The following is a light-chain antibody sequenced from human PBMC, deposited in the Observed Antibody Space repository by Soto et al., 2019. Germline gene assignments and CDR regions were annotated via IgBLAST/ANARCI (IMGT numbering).Light chain of an antibody. Sequence: EIVLTQSPGTLSLSPGERATLSCRAGHSVDSSYLAWYQQKPGQAPRLLIYGTTNRATGIPDRFSGSGSGTDFTLTISRVAPEDFAVYFCQEYADSSWTFGQGTRVEIK. J-gene: IGKJ1*01. CDR2: GTT. V-gene: IGKV3-20*01. CDR1: HSVDSSY. CDR3: QEYADSSWT.